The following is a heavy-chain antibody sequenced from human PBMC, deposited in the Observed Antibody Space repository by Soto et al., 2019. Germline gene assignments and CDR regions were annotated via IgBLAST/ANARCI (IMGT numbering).Heavy chain of an antibody. CDR2: ISYDGSNK. CDR3: AKALGELSPESFDY. Sequence: QVQLVESGGGVVQPGKSLRLSCAASGFTFSSYGMHWVRQAQGKGLEWETFISYDGSNKYYADSVKGRVTVSRDNSKNTQYLQMNSPRAEDTAVYFCAKALGELSPESFDYWGRGTLVTVSS. V-gene: IGHV3-30*18. J-gene: IGHJ4*02. CDR1: GFTFSSYG. D-gene: IGHD3-16*02.